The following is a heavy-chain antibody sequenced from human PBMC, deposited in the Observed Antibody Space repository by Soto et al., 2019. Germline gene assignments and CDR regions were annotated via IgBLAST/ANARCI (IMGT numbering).Heavy chain of an antibody. V-gene: IGHV1-69*05. CDR1: GGTFSSYA. Sequence: GASVKVSCKASGGTFSSYAISWVRQAPGQGLEWMGGIIPIFGTANYAQKFQGRVTMTTDESTSTAYMELRSLRSEDTAVYYCARDLAAQIVDYWGQGTLVTVSS. CDR3: ARDLAAQIVDY. J-gene: IGHJ4*02. CDR2: IIPIFGTA. D-gene: IGHD3-22*01.